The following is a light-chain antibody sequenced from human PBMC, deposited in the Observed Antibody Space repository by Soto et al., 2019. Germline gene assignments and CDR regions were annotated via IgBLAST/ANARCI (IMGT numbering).Light chain of an antibody. CDR2: EVT. J-gene: IGLJ1*01. CDR3: NSLRVNHLYV. Sequence: QSALTQPASVPGSPGQTITISCTGTSSDVGRYNTVSWYQHHPGKAPKLIIYEVTHRPAGISDRFSASKSGNTASLTISGLQAEDEADYYCNSLRVNHLYVFGSGTKLTVL. CDR1: SSDVGRYNT. V-gene: IGLV2-14*01.